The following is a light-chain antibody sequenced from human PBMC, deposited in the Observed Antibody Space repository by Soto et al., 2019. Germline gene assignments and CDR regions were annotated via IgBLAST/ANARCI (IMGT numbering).Light chain of an antibody. Sequence: EIVLTQSPGTLSLSPGERATLSCRASQSVSSSYLAWYQQKPGQAPRLLIYGASSRATGLPDRFSGSGSGTDFTLTISSLEPEDFAVYYCQQYGSSPQTFGQGPKVQIK. CDR2: GAS. J-gene: IGKJ1*01. CDR1: QSVSSSY. CDR3: QQYGSSPQT. V-gene: IGKV3-20*01.